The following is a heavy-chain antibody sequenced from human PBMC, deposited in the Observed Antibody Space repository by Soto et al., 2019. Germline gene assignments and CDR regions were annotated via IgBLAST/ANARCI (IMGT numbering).Heavy chain of an antibody. CDR1: GGSINSDS. CDR2: SYYNGVT. Sequence: SETLSLTCTVSGGSINSDSWSWIRQSPGKALEWIGYSYYNGVTKYNPSLKSRVTISVDTSQNQFSLKLTSVTAADTAVYYCARSSRSSNGWYFLDYWGQGTLVTVSS. V-gene: IGHV4-59*01. D-gene: IGHD6-19*01. CDR3: ARSSRSSNGWYFLDY. J-gene: IGHJ4*02.